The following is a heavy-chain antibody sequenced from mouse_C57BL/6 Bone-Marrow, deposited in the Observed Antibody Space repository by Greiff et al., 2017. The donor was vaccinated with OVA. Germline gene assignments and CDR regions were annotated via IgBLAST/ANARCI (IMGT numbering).Heavy chain of an antibody. CDR1: GYTFTSYW. D-gene: IGHD1-1*01. V-gene: IGHV1-69*01. J-gene: IGHJ2*01. Sequence: QVQLQQPGAELVMPGASVKLSCKASGYTFTSYWMPWVKQRPGQGLEWIGEIDPSDSYTNYNQKFKGKSTLTVDKSASTAYMQLSSLTSEDSAVYYCARNNGFLFDYWGQGTTLTVSS. CDR3: ARNNGFLFDY. CDR2: IDPSDSYT.